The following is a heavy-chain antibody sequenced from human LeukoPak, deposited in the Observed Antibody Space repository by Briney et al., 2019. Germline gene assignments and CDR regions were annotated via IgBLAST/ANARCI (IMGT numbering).Heavy chain of an antibody. CDR1: GGSFSGYY. V-gene: IGHV4-34*01. Sequence: SETLSLTCAVYGGSFSGYYWSWIRQPPGKGLEWIGEINHSGSTNYNPSLKSRVTISVDTSMNQFSLKLSSVTAADTAVYYCARAGFRGRYYGSGRSFDYWGQGTLVTVSS. J-gene: IGHJ4*02. CDR2: INHSGST. CDR3: ARAGFRGRYYGSGRSFDY. D-gene: IGHD3-10*01.